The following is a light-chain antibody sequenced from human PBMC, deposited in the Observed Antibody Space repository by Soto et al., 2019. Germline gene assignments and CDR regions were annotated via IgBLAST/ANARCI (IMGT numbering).Light chain of an antibody. J-gene: IGKJ4*01. CDR1: QGINNH. V-gene: IGKV1-17*03. Sequence: DIQMTQSPSAMSASVGDRVTITCRASQGINNHLAWFQQKPGKVPKRLIYAVSTLQSGVLSRFSGSGSGTEFTLTISSLQHEDFEPYYCLQHENYHLTLRGGTKV. CDR3: LQHENYHLT. CDR2: AVS.